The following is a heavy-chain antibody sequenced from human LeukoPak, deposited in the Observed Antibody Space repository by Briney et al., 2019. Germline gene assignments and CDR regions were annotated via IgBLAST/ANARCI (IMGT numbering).Heavy chain of an antibody. D-gene: IGHD3-9*01. CDR1: GYTLTGLS. V-gene: IGHV1-24*01. CDR2: FDPEDGET. CDR3: ATGSSGPYYDILTGYYKSHRGLDY. J-gene: IGHJ4*02. Sequence: ASVKVSCKVSGYTLTGLSMHWVRPAPGKGLEWMGGFDPEDGETIYAQKFQGRVTMTEDASTDTAYMELSSLRSEDTAVYYCATGSSGPYYDILTGYYKSHRGLDYWGQGTLVTVSS.